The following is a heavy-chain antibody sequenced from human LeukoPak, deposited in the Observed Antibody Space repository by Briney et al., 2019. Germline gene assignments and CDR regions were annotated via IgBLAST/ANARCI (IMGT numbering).Heavy chain of an antibody. D-gene: IGHD4-23*01. CDR1: GFTFISYS. CDR2: ISSSSSYI. J-gene: IGHJ5*02. V-gene: IGHV3-21*01. CDR3: ARTTVVSPTWFDP. Sequence: KPGGSLRLSCAASGFTFISYSMNWVRQAPGKGPEWVSSISSSSSYIYYADSVKGRFTISRDNAKNSLYLQMNSLRAEDTAVYYCARTTVVSPTWFDPWGQGTLVTVSS.